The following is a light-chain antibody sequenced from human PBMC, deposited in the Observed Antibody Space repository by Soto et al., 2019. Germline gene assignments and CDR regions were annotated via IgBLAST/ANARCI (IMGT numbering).Light chain of an antibody. Sequence: EVVMTQSPLSLPVTLGQPASISCRSSQSLAYIDGNTYLSWFQQRPGQSPRRLIYKVSNRESGXPXRXXGSWSGTDFTLTLSRVEAEDVGVYYCMQGTHWPPYTFGQGTKLEIK. CDR2: KVS. CDR3: MQGTHWPPYT. CDR1: QSLAYIDGNTY. J-gene: IGKJ2*01. V-gene: IGKV2-30*01.